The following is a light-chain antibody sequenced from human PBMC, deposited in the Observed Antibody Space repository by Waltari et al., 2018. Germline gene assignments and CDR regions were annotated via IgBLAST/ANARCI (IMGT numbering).Light chain of an antibody. CDR3: QVWDSSSDHWV. CDR1: NIGSKS. Sequence: SYVLTQPPSVSVAPGQTARITPGGNNIGSKSVHWSQKKPGQAPGLVVYDASDRPSGIPERFSGSNSGNTATLTISRVEAGDEADYYCQVWDSSSDHWVFGGGTKLTVL. V-gene: IGLV3-21*02. CDR2: DAS. J-gene: IGLJ3*02.